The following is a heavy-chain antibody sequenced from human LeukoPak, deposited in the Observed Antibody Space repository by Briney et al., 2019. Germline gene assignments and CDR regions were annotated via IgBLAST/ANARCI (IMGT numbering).Heavy chain of an antibody. CDR1: GYTFTSYG. J-gene: IGHJ4*02. V-gene: IGHV1-18*01. D-gene: IGHD2-2*01. CDR3: ARDEGYCSSTSCYPVLSGDDY. Sequence: ASVKVSCKASGYTFTSYGISWVRQAPGQGLEWMGWISAYSGNTNYAQKLQGRVTMTTDTSTSTAYMELRSLRSDDTAVYYCARDEGYCSSTSCYPVLSGDDYWGQGTLVTVSS. CDR2: ISAYSGNT.